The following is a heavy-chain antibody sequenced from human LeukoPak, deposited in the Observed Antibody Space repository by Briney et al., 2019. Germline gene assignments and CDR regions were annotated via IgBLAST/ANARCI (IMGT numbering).Heavy chain of an antibody. CDR3: ARGGYSYGYDY. J-gene: IGHJ4*02. CDR2: IYPRDSDT. V-gene: IGHV5-51*01. Sequence: GESLKISCKASGFSFTSYWIGWVRQKPGKGPEWVGIIYPRDSDTRYSPSFQGQVTISADKSISTAYLQWSSLKASDTAMYYCARGGYSYGYDYWGQGTLVTVSS. D-gene: IGHD5-18*01. CDR1: GFSFTSYW.